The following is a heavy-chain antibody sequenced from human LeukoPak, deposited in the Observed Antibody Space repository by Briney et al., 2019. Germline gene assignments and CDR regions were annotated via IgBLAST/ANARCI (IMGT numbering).Heavy chain of an antibody. D-gene: IGHD3-3*01. CDR3: ARDRITIFGVVIGNYGMDV. J-gene: IGHJ6*02. CDR2: ISSSGSTI. CDR1: GFTFSDYY. V-gene: IGHV3-11*04. Sequence: GGSLRLSCAASGFTFSDYYMSWIRQDPGKWLEWVSYISSSGSTIYYADSVKGRFTISRDNAKNSLYLQMNSLRAEDTAVYYCARDRITIFGVVIGNYGMDVWGQGTTVTVSS.